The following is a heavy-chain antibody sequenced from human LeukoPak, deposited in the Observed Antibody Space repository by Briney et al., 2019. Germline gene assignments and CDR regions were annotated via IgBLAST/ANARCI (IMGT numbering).Heavy chain of an antibody. CDR3: ARDRGYGRRYYYYGMDV. CDR1: GFTFSTYA. V-gene: IGHV3-21*01. Sequence: GGSLRLFCAASGFTFSTYAMSCVRQAPGNGLGWVSSISSSSSYIYYADSVKGRFTISRDNAKNSMYLQMNSLRAEDTAVYYCARDRGYGRRYYYYGMDVWGQGTTVTVSS. CDR2: ISSSSSYI. D-gene: IGHD5-12*01. J-gene: IGHJ6*02.